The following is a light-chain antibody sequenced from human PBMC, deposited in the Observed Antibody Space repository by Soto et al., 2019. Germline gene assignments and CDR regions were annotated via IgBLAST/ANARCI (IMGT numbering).Light chain of an antibody. V-gene: IGLV2-11*01. CDR1: SSDVGGYDF. Sequence: QSVLTQPRSVSGSPGQSVTISCTGTSSDVGGYDFFSWYKQHPGKAPKLMISDVSKRPSGVPDRFSGSKSGNTASLTISGLQAEDEADYYCCSYAGDLALFGGGTKVTVL. J-gene: IGLJ2*01. CDR2: DVS. CDR3: CSYAGDLAL.